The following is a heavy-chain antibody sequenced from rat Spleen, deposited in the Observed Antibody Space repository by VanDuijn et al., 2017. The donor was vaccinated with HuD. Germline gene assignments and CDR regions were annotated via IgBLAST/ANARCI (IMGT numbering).Heavy chain of an antibody. J-gene: IGHJ4*01. V-gene: IGHV5-22*01. Sequence: EVQLVESGGGLVQPGRSLKLSCAASGFTFSSFPMAWVRQAPKKGLEWVASISYEGSSTYYGDSVKGRFTISRDNAKSTLYLQMNSLRSEDTATYYCARDITIRGQGASVTVSS. CDR1: GFTFSSFP. CDR2: ISYEGSST. D-gene: IGHD1-1*01. CDR3: ARDITI.